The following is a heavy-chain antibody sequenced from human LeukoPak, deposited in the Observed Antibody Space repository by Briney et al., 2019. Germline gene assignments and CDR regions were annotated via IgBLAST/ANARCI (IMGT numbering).Heavy chain of an antibody. V-gene: IGHV1-2*02. CDR3: ASLDYDSSGYYLFYKDAFDI. CDR2: INPNSGDT. CDR1: GYTFTGYY. D-gene: IGHD3-22*01. J-gene: IGHJ3*02. Sequence: GASVKVSCKTSGYTFTGYYVHWVRQAPGQGLEWMGWINPNSGDTNYAQKFQGRVTMTRDTSISTAYMELSRLGSDDTAVYYCASLDYDSSGYYLFYKDAFDIWGQGTMVTVSS.